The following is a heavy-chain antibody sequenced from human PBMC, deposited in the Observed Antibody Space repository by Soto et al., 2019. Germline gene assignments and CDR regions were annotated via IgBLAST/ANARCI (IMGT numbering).Heavy chain of an antibody. CDR2: FGSAGDI. CDR3: ARGGPNWDYYFYGMDV. V-gene: IGHV3-13*04. D-gene: IGHD3-16*01. CDR1: GFTFNNYD. J-gene: IGHJ6*02. Sequence: GSLRLSCAASGFTFNNYDMLWVRQAPGKGLEWVSTFGSAGDIYYSDSVKGRFTISRENARNSLYLQMNSLKAADTAVYYCARGGPNWDYYFYGMDVWGQGTTVTVSS.